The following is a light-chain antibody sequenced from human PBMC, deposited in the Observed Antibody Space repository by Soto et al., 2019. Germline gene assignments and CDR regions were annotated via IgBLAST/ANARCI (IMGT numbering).Light chain of an antibody. J-gene: IGKJ3*01. CDR2: DAS. CDR1: QSVSSY. Sequence: EIVLTQSPATLSLSPGERATLSCRASQSVSSYLAWSQQKPGQAPRLLSYDASNRATCIPARCSGSGSGSAFTLTISRLESEDFAFYSCQQRSNRFTVGPATKVNLQ. CDR3: QQRSNRFT. V-gene: IGKV3-11*01.